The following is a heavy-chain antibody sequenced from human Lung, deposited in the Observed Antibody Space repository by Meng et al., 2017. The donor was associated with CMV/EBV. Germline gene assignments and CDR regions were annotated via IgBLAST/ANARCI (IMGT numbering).Heavy chain of an antibody. Sequence: GESXKISXAASGFTFSSYGMHWVRQAPGKGLEWVAFIRYDGSNKYYADSVKGRFTISRDNSKNTLYLQMNSLRAEDTAVYYCAKDAGVRPGVPGWDGMDVWGQXTTVTVSS. J-gene: IGHJ6*02. V-gene: IGHV3-30*02. CDR1: GFTFSSYG. CDR3: AKDAGVRPGVPGWDGMDV. CDR2: IRYDGSNK. D-gene: IGHD3-10*01.